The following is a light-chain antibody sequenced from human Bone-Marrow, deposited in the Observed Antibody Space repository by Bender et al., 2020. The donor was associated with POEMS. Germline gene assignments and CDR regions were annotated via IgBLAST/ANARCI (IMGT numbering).Light chain of an antibody. Sequence: QSLLTQPPSVSEAPGQRVTISCTGSSSNIGAGYDVHWYQQFPGTAPKLLIYGSYNRPFGVPDRFSGSKSGTSASLAIIGLQAEDEANYYCQSYDSSLSGSVFGGGTKLTVL. J-gene: IGLJ3*02. V-gene: IGLV1-40*01. CDR3: QSYDSSLSGSV. CDR1: SSNIGAGYD. CDR2: GSY.